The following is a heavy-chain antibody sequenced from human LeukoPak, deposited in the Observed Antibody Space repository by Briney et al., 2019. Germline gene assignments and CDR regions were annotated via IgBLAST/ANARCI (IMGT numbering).Heavy chain of an antibody. CDR2: IYYSGST. Sequence: PSETLSLTCTVCGGSISGYHWNWIRQPPGKGLEWIGDIYYSGSTNYNPSLKSRVTISLDTSKNQFSLNLNSVTAADTAVYYCARLRCSGGSCYDDYWGQGTLVTVSS. V-gene: IGHV4-59*08. J-gene: IGHJ4*02. CDR3: ARLRCSGGSCYDDY. CDR1: GGSISGYH. D-gene: IGHD2-15*01.